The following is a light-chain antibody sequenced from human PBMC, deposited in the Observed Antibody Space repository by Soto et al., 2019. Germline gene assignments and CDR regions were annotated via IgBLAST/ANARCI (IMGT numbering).Light chain of an antibody. J-gene: IGKJ1*01. CDR1: QGISNY. CDR3: QKYNSAPWT. V-gene: IGKV1-27*01. Sequence: IQMTQSPSSLSASVGDRVTITCRASQGISNYLAWYQQQPGKVPKLLIYVASTLQSGVPSRFSGNGSGTDFTLTISSLQPEDVATYYCQKYNSAPWTFGQGNKVEIK. CDR2: VAS.